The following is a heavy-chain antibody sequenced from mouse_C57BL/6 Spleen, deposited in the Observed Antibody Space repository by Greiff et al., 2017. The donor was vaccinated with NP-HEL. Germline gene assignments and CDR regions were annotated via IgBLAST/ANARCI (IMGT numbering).Heavy chain of an antibody. J-gene: IGHJ3*01. CDR3: ARDRLGRERFAY. CDR1: GFTFSSYA. V-gene: IGHV5-4*03. Sequence: EVMLVESGGGLVKPGGSLKLSCAASGFTFSSYAMSWVRQTPEKRLEWVATISDGGSYTYYPDNVKGRFTISRDNAKNNLYLQMSHLKSEDTAMYYCARDRLGRERFAYWGQGTLVTVSA. D-gene: IGHD4-1*01. CDR2: ISDGGSYT.